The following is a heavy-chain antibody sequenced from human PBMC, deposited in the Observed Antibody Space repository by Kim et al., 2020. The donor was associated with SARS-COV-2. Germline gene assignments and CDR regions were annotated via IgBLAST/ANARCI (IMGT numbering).Heavy chain of an antibody. CDR1: GGSFSGYY. Sequence: SETLSLTCAVYGGSFSGYYWSWIRQPPGKGLEWIGEINHSGSTNYNPSLKSRVTISVDTSKNQFSLKLSSVTAADTAVYYCARAGSLVATVGFDYWGQGTLVTVSS. D-gene: IGHD5-12*01. CDR2: INHSGST. J-gene: IGHJ4*02. CDR3: ARAGSLVATVGFDY. V-gene: IGHV4-34*01.